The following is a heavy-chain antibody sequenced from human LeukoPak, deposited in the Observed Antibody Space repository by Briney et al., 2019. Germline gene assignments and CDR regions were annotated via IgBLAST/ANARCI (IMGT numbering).Heavy chain of an antibody. D-gene: IGHD3-9*01. Sequence: SVKVSCKASGGTFSSYTISWVRQAPGQGLEWMGGIIPIFGIANYAQTFQGRVTITADKSTSTAYMELSSLRSEDTAVYYCAGSYCCRLNGCVFDFWGQGTLVSVSS. V-gene: IGHV1-69*10. CDR3: AGSYCCRLNGCVFDF. J-gene: IGHJ4*02. CDR1: GGTFSSYT. CDR2: IIPIFGIA.